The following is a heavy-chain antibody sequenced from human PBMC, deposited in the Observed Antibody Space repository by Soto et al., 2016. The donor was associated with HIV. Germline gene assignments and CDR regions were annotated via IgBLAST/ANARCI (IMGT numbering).Heavy chain of an antibody. V-gene: IGHV3-21*01. CDR2: ISRSSTYI. CDR3: ARAETYSSSYQD. Sequence: EVQLVESGGGLVKPGESLSLSCTGSEFTFRTYSMNWVRQAPGKGLEWVSSISRSSTYIYYADSVKGRFTISRDNAKNLLYLQMNSLRAEDTAVYYCARAETYSSSYQDWGQGTLVTVSS. D-gene: IGHD6-13*01. CDR1: EFTFRTYS. J-gene: IGHJ4*02.